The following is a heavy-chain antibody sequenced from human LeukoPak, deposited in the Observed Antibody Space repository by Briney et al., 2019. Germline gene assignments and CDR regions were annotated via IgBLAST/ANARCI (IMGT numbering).Heavy chain of an antibody. J-gene: IGHJ4*02. Sequence: SETLSLTCTVSGGSISSSSYYWSWIRQPPGKGLEWIAFIYYSGSANYNPSLKSRVTISVDTSKNQFSLKLSSVTTADTAVYYCARGRDYYDTSAGYWGQGTLVTVSS. CDR1: GGSISSSSYY. CDR2: IYYSGSA. D-gene: IGHD3-22*01. V-gene: IGHV4-61*01. CDR3: ARGRDYYDTSAGY.